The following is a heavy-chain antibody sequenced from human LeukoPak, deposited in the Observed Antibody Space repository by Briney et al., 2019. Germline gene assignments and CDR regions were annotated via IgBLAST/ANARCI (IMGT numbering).Heavy chain of an antibody. J-gene: IGHJ4*02. D-gene: IGHD3-16*01. V-gene: IGHV4-59*12. CDR3: ARETSPLGVYYFDS. Sequence: SETLSLTCTVSGGSISSYYWSWIRQPPGKGLEWIGYIYYSGSTNYNPSLKSRVTISVDTSKNQFSLKLSSVTAADTAVYCCARETSPLGVYYFDSWGQGTLVTVSS. CDR2: IYYSGST. CDR1: GGSISSYY.